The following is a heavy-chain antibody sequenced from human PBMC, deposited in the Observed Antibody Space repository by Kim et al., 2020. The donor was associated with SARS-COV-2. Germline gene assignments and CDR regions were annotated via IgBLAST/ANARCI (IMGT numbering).Heavy chain of an antibody. D-gene: IGHD6-19*01. J-gene: IGHJ4*02. CDR3: ARLIAVAGNPDY. CDR2: INHSGST. CDR1: GGSFSGYY. Sequence: SETLSLTCAVYGGSFSGYYWSWIRQPPGKGLEWIGEINHSGSTNYNPSLKSRVTISVDTSKNQFSLKLSSVTAADTAVYYCARLIAVAGNPDYWGQGTLVTVSS. V-gene: IGHV4-34*01.